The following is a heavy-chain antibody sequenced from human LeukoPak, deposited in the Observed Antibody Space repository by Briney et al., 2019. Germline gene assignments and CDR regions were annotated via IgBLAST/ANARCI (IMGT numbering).Heavy chain of an antibody. V-gene: IGHV3-23*01. Sequence: GGSPRLSCAASGFTFNSYAMSWVRQAPEKGLEWVATISGSGGGTYYADSVKGRFTISRDASKNTLYLQMNSLRAEDTAVYYCAKDLGRYRNNYFDYWGQGTLVTVSS. J-gene: IGHJ4*02. CDR3: AKDLGRYRNNYFDY. D-gene: IGHD1-26*01. CDR1: GFTFNSYA. CDR2: ISGSGGGT.